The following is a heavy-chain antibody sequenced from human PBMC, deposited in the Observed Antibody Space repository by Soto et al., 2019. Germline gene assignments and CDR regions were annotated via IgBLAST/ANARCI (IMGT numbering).Heavy chain of an antibody. Sequence: QVQLQESGPGLVKPSGTLSLTCAVSGGSISSSNWWSWVRQPPGKGLEWIGEIYHSGRTNYNPSLEIRFTISVDKSKNQFSLKLSSVTAADTAVYYCARVSGSYYYRMDVWGQGTTVTVSS. V-gene: IGHV4-4*02. D-gene: IGHD1-26*01. J-gene: IGHJ6*02. CDR1: GGSISSSNW. CDR3: ARVSGSYYYRMDV. CDR2: IYHSGRT.